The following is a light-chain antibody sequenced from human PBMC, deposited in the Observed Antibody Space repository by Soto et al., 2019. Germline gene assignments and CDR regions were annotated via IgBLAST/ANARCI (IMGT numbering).Light chain of an antibody. Sequence: ENVLTKSTATLSLSLGERATQFCDASQSVSTNYVAWYQQKPGLAPRLLIYDASNRAAGISHRFSGSGSGTDFTLTISRLEPEDFAVYYCQQCGSSPWTFGQGTKVDIK. CDR2: DAS. CDR1: QSVSTNY. J-gene: IGKJ1*01. CDR3: QQCGSSPWT. V-gene: IGKV3D-20*01.